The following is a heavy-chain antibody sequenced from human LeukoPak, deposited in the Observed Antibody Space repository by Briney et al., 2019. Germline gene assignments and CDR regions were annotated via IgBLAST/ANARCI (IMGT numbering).Heavy chain of an antibody. V-gene: IGHV4-59*01. CDR3: ARDSGSGTYY. D-gene: IGHD6-19*01. CDR2: IYYSGST. CDR1: GGSISSYY. Sequence: SETLSLTCTVSGGSISSYYWSWIRQPPGKGLEWIGYIYYSGSTNYNPSLKSRVTISIGTSKNQFSLQLSSVTAADTAVYYCARDSGSGTYYWGQGTLVTVSS. J-gene: IGHJ4*02.